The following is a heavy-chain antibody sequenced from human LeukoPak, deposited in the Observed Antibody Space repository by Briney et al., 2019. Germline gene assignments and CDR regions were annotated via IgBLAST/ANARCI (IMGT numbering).Heavy chain of an antibody. V-gene: IGHV4-39*01. CDR3: ARHLRFLDYLSYFDY. D-gene: IGHD3-3*01. CDR1: GGSISSNSYF. J-gene: IGHJ4*02. Sequence: SETLSLICTVSGGSISSNSYFWGWIRQPPGKRLEWIGTIYYSGSTYYNPSLKSRVTISVDTSKNQFSLKLSSVTAADTAVYYCARHLRFLDYLSYFDYWGQGTLVTVSS. CDR2: IYYSGST.